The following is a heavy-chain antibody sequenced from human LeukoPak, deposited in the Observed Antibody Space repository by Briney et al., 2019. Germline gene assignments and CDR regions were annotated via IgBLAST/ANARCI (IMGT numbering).Heavy chain of an antibody. J-gene: IGHJ4*02. CDR3: ARERDGRFFDY. D-gene: IGHD5-24*01. CDR1: GLIFRSYW. CDR2: INQDGSEK. Sequence: GGSLRLSCEVSGLIFRSYWMSWARQAPGKGLEWVANINQDGSEKYFVDSVRGRFTISRDNAKNSLHLQMNTLRAEDSAVYYCARERDGRFFDYWGQGTLVTVSS. V-gene: IGHV3-7*01.